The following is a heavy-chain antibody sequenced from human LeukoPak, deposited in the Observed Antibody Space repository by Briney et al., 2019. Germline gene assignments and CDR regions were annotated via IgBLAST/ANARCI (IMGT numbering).Heavy chain of an antibody. Sequence: SETLSLTCTVSGGSISSSSYYWGWIRQPPGKGLEWIGSIYYSGSTYYNPSLKSRVTISVDTSKNQFSLKLSSVTAADTAVYYCARQRGTLGYCSSTSCSFDYWGQGTLVTVSS. D-gene: IGHD2-2*01. CDR1: GGSISSSSYY. J-gene: IGHJ4*02. CDR3: ARQRGTLGYCSSTSCSFDY. CDR2: IYYSGST. V-gene: IGHV4-39*01.